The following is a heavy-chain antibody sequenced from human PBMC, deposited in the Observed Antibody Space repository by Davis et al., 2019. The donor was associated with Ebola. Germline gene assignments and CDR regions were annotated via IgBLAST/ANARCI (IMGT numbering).Heavy chain of an antibody. J-gene: IGHJ4*02. CDR1: GFTFSSYA. CDR2: ISGSGGST. D-gene: IGHD1-26*01. Sequence: GESLKISCAASGFTFSSYAMSWVRQAPGKGLEWVSAISGSGGSTYYADSVKGRFTISRDNSKNTLYLQMNSLRAEDTAVYYCAKDQSIVGATDYWGQGTLVTVSS. CDR3: AKDQSIVGATDY. V-gene: IGHV3-23*01.